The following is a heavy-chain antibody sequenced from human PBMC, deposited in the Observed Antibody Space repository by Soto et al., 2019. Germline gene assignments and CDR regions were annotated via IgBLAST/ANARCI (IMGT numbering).Heavy chain of an antibody. CDR2: ISDGGGSI. D-gene: IGHD4-4*01. Sequence: PGGSLRLSCAASGCSISNYAMSWVRQAPGKGLEWVSVISDGGGSIYYGDSVKGRFTISRDNSKNTLYLQMNSLKAEDTAVYYCAKEASARVGNSDGYFDYWGQGTLVTVSS. CDR3: AKEASARVGNSDGYFDY. J-gene: IGHJ4*02. V-gene: IGHV3-23*01. CDR1: GCSISNYA.